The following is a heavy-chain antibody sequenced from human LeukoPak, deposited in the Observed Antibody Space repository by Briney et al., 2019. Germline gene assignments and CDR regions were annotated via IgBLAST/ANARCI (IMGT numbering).Heavy chain of an antibody. CDR2: IAAYNNKT. V-gene: IGHV1-18*01. J-gene: IGHJ4*02. CDR1: GYNFARYG. CDR3: VRVGSVVATISNC. D-gene: IGHD5-12*01. Sequence: ASVKVSCKTSGYNFARYGVTWVRQAPGRGLEWMGWIAAYNNKTDYAQKVQERVILTTDISTSTAYMELRNLRYDDTAVYYCVRVGSVVATISNCWGQGTLVLVSS.